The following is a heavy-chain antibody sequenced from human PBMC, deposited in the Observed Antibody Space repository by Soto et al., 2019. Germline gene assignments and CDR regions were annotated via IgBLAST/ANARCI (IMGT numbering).Heavy chain of an antibody. V-gene: IGHV3-30*03. Sequence: GSLRLSCAVSGFEIRRFGMHWIRQAPGKGLQWVAYISNDASNEKYVDSVKGRFSIVRDVSKNTLFLDMSSLRLEDSARYYCASRGGLGNYFDSWGQGVLVTVSS. CDR2: ISNDASNE. CDR1: GFEIRRFG. J-gene: IGHJ4*02. D-gene: IGHD3-16*01. CDR3: ASRGGLGNYFDS.